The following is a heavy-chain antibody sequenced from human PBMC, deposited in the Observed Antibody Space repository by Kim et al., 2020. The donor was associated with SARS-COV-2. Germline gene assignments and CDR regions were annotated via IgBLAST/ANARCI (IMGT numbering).Heavy chain of an antibody. J-gene: IGHJ6*02. CDR2: IGTAGDT. CDR3: ARGPRYYGSGSYYKPLYYYSGMDV. V-gene: IGHV3-13*01. Sequence: GGSLRLSCAASGFTFSSYDMHWVRQATGKGLEWVSAIGTAGDTYYPGSVKGRFTISRENAKNSLYLQMNSLRAGDTAVYYCARGPRYYGSGSYYKPLYYYSGMDVWGQGTTVTVSS. CDR1: GFTFSSYD. D-gene: IGHD3-10*01.